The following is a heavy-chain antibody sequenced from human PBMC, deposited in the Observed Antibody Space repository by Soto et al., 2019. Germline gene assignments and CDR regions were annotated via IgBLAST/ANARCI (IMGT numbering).Heavy chain of an antibody. Sequence: AETLSLTCAVSGGSISSSNWWRGVRQPPGKGLEWTGEIYHSGSTNYNPSLKSRVTISVDKSKNQFSLTLSSVTAADTAVYYCARKVTKITMVRGVHYAMDVWGEGTTVTVSS. J-gene: IGHJ6*04. CDR3: ARKVTKITMVRGVHYAMDV. D-gene: IGHD3-10*01. CDR2: IYHSGST. V-gene: IGHV4-4*02. CDR1: GGSISSSNW.